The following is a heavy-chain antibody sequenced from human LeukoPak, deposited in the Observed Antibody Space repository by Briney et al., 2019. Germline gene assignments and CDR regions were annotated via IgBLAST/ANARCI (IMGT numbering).Heavy chain of an antibody. CDR1: GFTFSSYA. V-gene: IGHV3-23*01. CDR2: ISGSGGST. Sequence: PGRSLRLSCAASGFTFSSYAMSWVRQAPGKGLEWVSAISGSGGSTYYADSVKGRFTISRDNSKNTLYLQMNSLRAEDTAVYYCAKDSTNYYDSSGYSHPFDYWGQGTLVTVSS. D-gene: IGHD3-22*01. CDR3: AKDSTNYYDSSGYSHPFDY. J-gene: IGHJ4*02.